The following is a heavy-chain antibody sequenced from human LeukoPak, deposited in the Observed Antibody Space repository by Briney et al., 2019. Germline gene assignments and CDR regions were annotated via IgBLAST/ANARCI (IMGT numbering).Heavy chain of an antibody. Sequence: GASVKVSCKVSGYTLTELSMHWVRQAPGKGLEWMGGFDPEDGETIYAQKLQGRVTMTTDTSTSTAYMELRSLRSDDTAVYYCARAQDIVVVPAAIPIGYFDYWGQGTLVTVSS. CDR1: GYTLTELS. CDR3: ARAQDIVVVPAAIPIGYFDY. J-gene: IGHJ4*02. CDR2: FDPEDGET. V-gene: IGHV1-24*01. D-gene: IGHD2-2*02.